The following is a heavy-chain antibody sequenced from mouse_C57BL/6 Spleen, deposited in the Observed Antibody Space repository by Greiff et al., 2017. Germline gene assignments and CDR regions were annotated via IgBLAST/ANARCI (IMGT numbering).Heavy chain of an antibody. J-gene: IGHJ4*01. V-gene: IGHV1-61*01. CDR1: GYTFTSYW. CDR2: IYPSDSET. CDR3: ARGEEGAMDY. Sequence: QVQLQQPGAELVRPGSSVKLSCKASGYTFTSYWMDWVKQRPGQGLEWIGNIYPSDSETHYNQKFKDKATFTVDKSSSTAYMQLSSLTSEDSAVYYCARGEEGAMDYWGQGTSVTVSS.